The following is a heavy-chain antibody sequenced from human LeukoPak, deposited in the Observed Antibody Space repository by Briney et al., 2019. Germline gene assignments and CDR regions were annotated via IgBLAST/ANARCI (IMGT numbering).Heavy chain of an antibody. CDR1: GYTFTSYY. J-gene: IGHJ4*02. CDR2: INPSGGSA. D-gene: IGHD2-2*01. V-gene: IGHV1-46*01. Sequence: GASVKVSCKASGYTFTSYYMHWVRQAPGQGLEWMGIINPSGGSASYAQKFQGRVTITADKSTSTAYMELSSLRSEDTAVYYCARGASSTPYYWGQGTLVTVSS. CDR3: ARGASSTPYY.